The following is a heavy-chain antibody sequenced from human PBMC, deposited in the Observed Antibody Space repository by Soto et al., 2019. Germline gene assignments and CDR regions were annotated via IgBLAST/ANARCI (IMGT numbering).Heavy chain of an antibody. V-gene: IGHV4-59*08. Sequence: SETLSLTCTVSGGSISHYYWSWIRQPPGKGLEWIGYIYYSGSANYNPSLKSRVIISVDTSNNQLSLQLNSVTPDDTAVYYCARLIGNSWLDSWGQGTLVTVSS. CDR2: IYYSGSA. CDR3: ARLIGNSWLDS. J-gene: IGHJ5*01. CDR1: GGSISHYY.